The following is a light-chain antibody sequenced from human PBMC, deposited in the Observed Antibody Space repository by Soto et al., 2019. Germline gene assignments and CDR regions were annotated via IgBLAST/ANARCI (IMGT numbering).Light chain of an antibody. CDR2: GVS. V-gene: IGLV2-14*03. J-gene: IGLJ2*01. CDR3: SSYTSSSTLV. CDR1: SSDVGGYHY. Sequence: QSVLTQPASVSGSPGQSITISCTGTSSDVGGYHYVSWYQHHPGKAPKLIIYGVSNRPSGVSNRFSGSKSGNTASLTISGLQAEDEADYYCSSYTSSSTLVFGGGTKVTVL.